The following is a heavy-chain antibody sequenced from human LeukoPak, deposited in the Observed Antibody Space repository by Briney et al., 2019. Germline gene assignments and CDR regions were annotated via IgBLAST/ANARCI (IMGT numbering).Heavy chain of an antibody. Sequence: GGSLRLSCAASGFTFSSYSMNWVRQAPGKGLEWVSSISSSSSYIYYAVLVKGRFTIFRDNAKNSLYLQMNSLRAEDTAVYYCARAYVLTDAFDIWGQGTMVTVSS. D-gene: IGHD2-15*01. CDR1: GFTFSSYS. CDR2: ISSSSSYI. J-gene: IGHJ3*02. V-gene: IGHV3-21*01. CDR3: ARAYVLTDAFDI.